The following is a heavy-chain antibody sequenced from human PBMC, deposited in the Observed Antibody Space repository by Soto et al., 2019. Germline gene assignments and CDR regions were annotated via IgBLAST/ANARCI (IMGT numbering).Heavy chain of an antibody. CDR1: GFTFSSYA. V-gene: IGHV3-23*01. J-gene: IGHJ4*02. CDR3: AKEYYYDSSGYYSPFDY. Sequence: PGGSLRLSCAASGFTFSSYAMSWVRQAPGKGLEWVSAISGSGGRTYYADSVKGRFTISRDNSKNTLYLQMNSLRAEDTAVYYCAKEYYYDSSGYYSPFDYWGQGTLVTVSS. CDR2: ISGSGGRT. D-gene: IGHD3-22*01.